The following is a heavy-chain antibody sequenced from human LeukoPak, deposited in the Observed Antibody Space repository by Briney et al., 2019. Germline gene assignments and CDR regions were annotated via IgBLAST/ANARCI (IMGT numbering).Heavy chain of an antibody. V-gene: IGHV3-48*01. CDR3: ARDIVATAEEEYDY. CDR2: ISSSSSTI. D-gene: IGHD5-12*01. Sequence: PGGSLRLSCAASGFTFSSYSMNWVRQAPGKGLEWVSYISSSSSTIYYADSVKGRFTISRDNAKNSLYLQMNSLRAEDTAVYYCARDIVATAEEEYDYWGQGTLVTVSS. J-gene: IGHJ4*02. CDR1: GFTFSSYS.